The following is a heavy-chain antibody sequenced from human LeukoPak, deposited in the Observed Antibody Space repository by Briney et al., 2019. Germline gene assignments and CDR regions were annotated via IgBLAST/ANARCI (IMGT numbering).Heavy chain of an antibody. CDR3: TRNGYFSHDY. J-gene: IGHJ4*02. V-gene: IGHV4-34*03. D-gene: IGHD3-22*01. Sequence: PSETLSLTCAVYGGSFSGYYWSWIRQPPGKGLEWIGEIYHSGSTNYNPSLKSRVTISVDKSKNQFSLEVSSVTAADTAMYYCTRNGYFSHDYWGQGTLVTVSS. CDR2: IYHSGST. CDR1: GGSFSGYY.